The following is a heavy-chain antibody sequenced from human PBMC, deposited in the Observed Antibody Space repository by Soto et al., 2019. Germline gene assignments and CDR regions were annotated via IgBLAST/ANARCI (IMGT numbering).Heavy chain of an antibody. J-gene: IGHJ6*02. D-gene: IGHD3-10*01. CDR3: ARPNRITMVRGVITTPYYYYYGMDV. CDR2: ISYDGSNK. Sequence: QVQLVESGGDVDQHGRSLRLSCAASGFTFSSYAMHWVRQAPGKGLEWVAVISYDGSNKYYADSVKGRFTISRDNSKNTLYLQMNSLRAEDTAVYYCARPNRITMVRGVITTPYYYYYGMDVWGQGTTVTVSS. CDR1: GFTFSSYA. V-gene: IGHV3-30-3*01.